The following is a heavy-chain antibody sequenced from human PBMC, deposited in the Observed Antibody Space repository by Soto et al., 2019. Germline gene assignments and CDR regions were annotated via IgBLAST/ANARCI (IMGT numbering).Heavy chain of an antibody. V-gene: IGHV4-59*01. CDR3: TRVGGYYGDYPNFDY. CDR2: IYYTGST. CDR1: GSSISPFY. D-gene: IGHD4-17*01. J-gene: IGHJ4*02. Sequence: QVQLQESGPGLVKPSETLSLTCTVSGSSISPFYWSWIRQPPGKGLEWIGYIYYTGSTTYNPSLKSRVTLSLGTSRNQLSLKLSSVTAADTAVYYCTRVGGYYGDYPNFDYWGPGTLVAVSS.